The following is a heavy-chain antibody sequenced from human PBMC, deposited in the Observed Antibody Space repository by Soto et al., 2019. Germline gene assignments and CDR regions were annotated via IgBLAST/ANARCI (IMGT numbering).Heavy chain of an antibody. V-gene: IGHV1-69*02. Sequence: QVQLVHSGAEVKKPGSSVKVSCKASGGTFSSYTISWVRQAPGQGLEWMGRIIPILGIANYAQKFQGRVTITADKSTNTAYMELSSLRSEDTAVYYCASGYCGGDCYARRPFDYWGQGTLVTVSS. D-gene: IGHD2-21*01. J-gene: IGHJ4*02. CDR3: ASGYCGGDCYARRPFDY. CDR1: GGTFSSYT. CDR2: IIPILGIA.